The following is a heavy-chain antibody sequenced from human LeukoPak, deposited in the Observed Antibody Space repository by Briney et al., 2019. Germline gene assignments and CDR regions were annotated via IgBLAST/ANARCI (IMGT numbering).Heavy chain of an antibody. D-gene: IGHD2-2*01. Sequence: SETLSLTCAVYGGSFSGYYWSWIRQPPGKGLEWIGEINHSGSTIYNPSLKSRVTISVDTSKNQFSLKLSSVTAADTAVYYCARGAGMSPAATAYYYYMDVWGKGTTVTVSS. J-gene: IGHJ6*03. V-gene: IGHV4-34*01. CDR2: INHSGST. CDR3: ARGAGMSPAATAYYYYMDV. CDR1: GGSFSGYY.